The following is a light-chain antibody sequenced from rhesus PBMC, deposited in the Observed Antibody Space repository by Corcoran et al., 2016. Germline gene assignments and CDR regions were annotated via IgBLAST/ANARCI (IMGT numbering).Light chain of an antibody. Sequence: DIQLTQSPSSLSASVGDRVTITCRASQGISSYLAWYQQKPGKAPKLLIYDASNLQSGVPSRFSGSGSGTAFTLTISRLQPEDFAVYYCQQRNSYPFTFGPGTKLDIK. V-gene: IGKV1-38*01. CDR3: QQRNSYPFT. CDR1: QGISSY. J-gene: IGKJ3*01. CDR2: DAS.